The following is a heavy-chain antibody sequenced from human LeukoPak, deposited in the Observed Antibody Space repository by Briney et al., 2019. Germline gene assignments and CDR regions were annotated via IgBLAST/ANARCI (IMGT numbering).Heavy chain of an antibody. V-gene: IGHV3-74*01. Sequence: GGSLRLSCAASGFTFSSYWMHWVRQAPGKGLVWVSRVSSDGTGTTYADSVEGRFTISRDNAKNTVYLQMHSLRAEDTAIYYCIRTLIVATSPYMDVWGKGTTVTVSS. D-gene: IGHD5-12*01. CDR3: IRTLIVATSPYMDV. J-gene: IGHJ6*03. CDR2: VSSDGTGT. CDR1: GFTFSSYW.